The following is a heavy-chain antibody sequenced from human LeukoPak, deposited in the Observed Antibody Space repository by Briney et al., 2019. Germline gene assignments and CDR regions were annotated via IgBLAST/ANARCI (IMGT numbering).Heavy chain of an antibody. CDR1: GGTFSSYA. D-gene: IGHD3-16*01. CDR2: IIPILGIT. V-gene: IGHV1-69*04. Sequence: GASVKVSCKASGGTFSSYAISWVRQAPGQGLEWMGRIIPILGITNYAQKFQGRVTITADKSMSTAYMELSSLRSDDTAVYYCARDPSGGYVPYFDYWGQGTLVTVSS. J-gene: IGHJ4*02. CDR3: ARDPSGGYVPYFDY.